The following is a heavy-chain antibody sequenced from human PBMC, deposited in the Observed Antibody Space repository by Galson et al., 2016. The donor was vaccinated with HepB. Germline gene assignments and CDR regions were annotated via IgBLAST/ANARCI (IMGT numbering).Heavy chain of an antibody. CDR1: GAAVTSGRHS. D-gene: IGHD3-3*01. CDR3: AREGRNYDFWSGHFQDYQSFGLDV. J-gene: IGHJ6*01. V-gene: IGHV4-61*01. Sequence: SETLSLTCTVSGAAVTSGRHSWNWIRQPPGKGLEWVGSVSYSGSTKYNPSLRSRVTILVDTSKNQFSLKLSSVTAADTAVFFCAREGRNYDFWSGHFQDYQSFGLDVWGQGTTVTVSS. CDR2: VSYSGST.